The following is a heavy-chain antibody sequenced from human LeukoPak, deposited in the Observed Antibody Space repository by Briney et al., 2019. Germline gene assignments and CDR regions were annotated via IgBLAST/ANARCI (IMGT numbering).Heavy chain of an antibody. Sequence: GGSLRLSCAASGFTFSTYAMSWVRQAPGKGLEWVSYISRSGSTIYYADSVKGRFTISRDNAKNSLYLQMNSLRAEDTAVYYCARSGSAMVTTFDYWGQGTLVTVSS. CDR2: ISRSGSTI. D-gene: IGHD5-18*01. CDR3: ARSGSAMVTTFDY. CDR1: GFTFSTYA. J-gene: IGHJ4*02. V-gene: IGHV3-48*03.